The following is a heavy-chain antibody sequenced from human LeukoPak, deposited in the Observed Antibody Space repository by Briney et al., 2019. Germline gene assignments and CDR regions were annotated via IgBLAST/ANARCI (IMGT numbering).Heavy chain of an antibody. CDR1: GGTFSSYA. J-gene: IGHJ2*01. D-gene: IGHD3-10*01. V-gene: IGHV1-69*05. Sequence: ASVKVSCKASGGTFSSYAISWVRQAPGQGLEWMGGIIPIFGTANYAQKFQGRVTITTDESTSTAYMELSSLRSEDTAVYYCARGTMVRGGLPYWYFDLWGRGTLVTVSS. CDR3: ARGTMVRGGLPYWYFDL. CDR2: IIPIFGTA.